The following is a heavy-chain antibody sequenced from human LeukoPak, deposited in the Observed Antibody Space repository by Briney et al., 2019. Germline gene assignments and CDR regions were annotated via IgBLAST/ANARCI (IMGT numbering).Heavy chain of an antibody. CDR1: GGSISSGGYY. D-gene: IGHD6-13*01. J-gene: IGHJ4*02. Sequence: SETLSLTCTVSGGSISSGGYYWSWIRQHPGKGLEWIGYIYYSGSTYYNPSLKSRVTISADTSKNQFSLKLSSVTATDTAVYYCARGRSSSSVAGRWGQGTLVTVSS. CDR2: IYYSGST. V-gene: IGHV4-31*03. CDR3: ARGRSSSSVAGR.